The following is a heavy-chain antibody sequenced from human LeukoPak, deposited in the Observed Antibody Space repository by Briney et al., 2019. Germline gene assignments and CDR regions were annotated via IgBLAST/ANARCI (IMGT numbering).Heavy chain of an antibody. CDR1: GYTFTSYG. CDR2: ISAYNGNT. D-gene: IGHD2-2*02. CDR3: ARGVVVPAAIGWFDP. Sequence: ASVKVSCKASGYTFTSYGISWVRHAPGQGLEGMGWISAYNGNTNYAQKLQGRVTMTTDTSTSTAYMELRSLRSDDTAVYYCARGVVVPAAIGWFDPWGQGTLVTVSS. J-gene: IGHJ5*02. V-gene: IGHV1-18*01.